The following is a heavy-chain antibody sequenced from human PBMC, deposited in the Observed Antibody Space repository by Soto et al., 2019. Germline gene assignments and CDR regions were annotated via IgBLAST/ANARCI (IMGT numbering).Heavy chain of an antibody. J-gene: IGHJ4*02. CDR2: ISSSGTFK. V-gene: IGHV3-21*01. CDR3: ARDPPHGGTSSWDADS. D-gene: IGHD2-15*01. CDR1: GFIFTTNS. Sequence: PGGSLRLSCEASGFIFTTNSMNWVRQVPGKGLQWLSSISSSGTFKSYGASVKGRFTISRDNAKNSLFLQMNNLSGEDTGLYYCARDPPHGGTSSWDADSWGPGTLVTVSS.